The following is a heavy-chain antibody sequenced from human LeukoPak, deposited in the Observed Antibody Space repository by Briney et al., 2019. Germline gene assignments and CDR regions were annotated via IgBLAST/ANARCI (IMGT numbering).Heavy chain of an antibody. J-gene: IGHJ4*02. D-gene: IGHD3-16*01. CDR1: GITVSGNY. Sequence: GGSLRLSCAVSGITVSGNYMTWVRQAPGKGLDWVSAIYSGGSTYYGDSVKGRFTISRDNSKNTLYLQMNSLRPEDTAVYYCASLGYWGQGTLVTVSS. CDR3: ASLGY. V-gene: IGHV3-66*02. CDR2: IYSGGST.